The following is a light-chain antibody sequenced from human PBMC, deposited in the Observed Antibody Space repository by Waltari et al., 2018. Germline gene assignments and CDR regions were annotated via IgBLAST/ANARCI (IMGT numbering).Light chain of an antibody. V-gene: IGLV1-47*01. CDR1: SSNIGNNY. Sequence: SVLTQSPSMSETPGQRVIISCSVSSSNIGNNYVYWYQHFPGMAPKLVMFKNSQRPSGVPDRFSGSSYGTSASLAISGLRSEDEADYYCATWDVSLSGVVFGGGTRLTVL. CDR3: ATWDVSLSGVV. CDR2: KNS. J-gene: IGLJ2*01.